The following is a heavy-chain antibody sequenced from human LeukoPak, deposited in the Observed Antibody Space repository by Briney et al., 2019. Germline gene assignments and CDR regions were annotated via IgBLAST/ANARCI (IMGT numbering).Heavy chain of an antibody. J-gene: IGHJ5*02. Sequence: GGSLRLSCAASGFPFSNHAMSWVRQPPGKGLEWVSAISNGNTSYADSVRGRFTISRDDSKNMVYLQMNSLRVEDTARYYCVREAGYCASVCLKSNWFDPWGQGTLVTVSS. V-gene: IGHV3-23*01. D-gene: IGHD2-21*02. CDR2: ISNGNT. CDR1: GFPFSNHA. CDR3: VREAGYCASVCLKSNWFDP.